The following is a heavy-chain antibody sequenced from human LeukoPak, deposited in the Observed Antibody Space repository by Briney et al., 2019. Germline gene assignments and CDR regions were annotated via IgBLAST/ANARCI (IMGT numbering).Heavy chain of an antibody. CDR1: GFTFSSYW. D-gene: IGHD2-21*01. V-gene: IGHV3-7*01. Sequence: GSLRLSCEASGFTFSSYWMHWVRQAPGKGLEWVANIKQDGSEKYYVDSVKGRFTISRDNAKNSLFLQMNSLRAEDTALYYCARGLGLWPDYWGQGTLVTVSS. CDR3: ARGLGLWPDY. J-gene: IGHJ4*02. CDR2: IKQDGSEK.